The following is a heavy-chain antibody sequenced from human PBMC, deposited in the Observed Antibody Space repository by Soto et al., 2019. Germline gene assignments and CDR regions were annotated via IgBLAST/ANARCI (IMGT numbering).Heavy chain of an antibody. V-gene: IGHV1-18*01. CDR3: ARMVRGSNIDYYHYMDV. D-gene: IGHD3-10*01. CDR1: GYTFTNHG. Sequence: QVQLVQSGAEVKKPGASVQASCKASGYTFTNHGISWVRQAPGQGLEWLGWISANNGDTNYAQKFQGRVTVTTDTSTSTGYVELRSLRSEDTAVYYCARMVRGSNIDYYHYMDVWGKGTTVTVSS. J-gene: IGHJ6*03. CDR2: ISANNGDT.